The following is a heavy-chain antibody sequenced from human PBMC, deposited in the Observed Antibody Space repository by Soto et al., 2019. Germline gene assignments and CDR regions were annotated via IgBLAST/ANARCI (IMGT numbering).Heavy chain of an antibody. D-gene: IGHD6-19*01. V-gene: IGHV1-18*01. Sequence: ASVKVSCKASGYIFVNYGIAWVRQAPGQGLEWMGWISPYSGNTHYASKVQGRLTMTTDTSISTAYMDLRSLTSDDTAVYYCARVSGWYHLDYWGQGTLVSVSS. CDR2: ISPYSGNT. CDR3: ARVSGWYHLDY. CDR1: GYIFVNYG. J-gene: IGHJ4*02.